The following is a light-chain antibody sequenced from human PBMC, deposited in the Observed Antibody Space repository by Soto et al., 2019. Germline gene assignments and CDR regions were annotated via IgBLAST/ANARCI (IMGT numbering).Light chain of an antibody. V-gene: IGKV3-20*01. CDR3: QQYGSSPLYT. CDR1: QSISSSY. CDR2: GAS. J-gene: IGKJ2*01. Sequence: EMVLTQSPGTLSLSPGERATLSCRASQSISSSYLAWYQKKPGQAPRLLIYGASISATGIPERFSGSGSGTDFTLTISRLEPEDFAGYYCQQYGSSPLYTFGQGTKLEIK.